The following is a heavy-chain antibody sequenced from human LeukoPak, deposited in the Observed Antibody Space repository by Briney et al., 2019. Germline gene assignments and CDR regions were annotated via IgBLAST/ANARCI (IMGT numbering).Heavy chain of an antibody. CDR1: GGSISSYY. V-gene: IGHV4-4*07. CDR3: ARHPFSDGFDL. CDR2: IYSSGNT. J-gene: IGHJ3*01. Sequence: SETLSLTCTVSGGSISSYYWTWIRQPAGKGLEWIGRIYSSGNTNYNSSLKSRVTLSIDTSKNQFSLKLTSVTAADTAVYYCARHPFSDGFDLWGQGTMVTVSS.